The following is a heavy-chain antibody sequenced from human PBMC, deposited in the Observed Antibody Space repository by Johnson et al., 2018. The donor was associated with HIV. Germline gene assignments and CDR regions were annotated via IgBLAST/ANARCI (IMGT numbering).Heavy chain of an antibody. Sequence: VQLVESGGGVVQPGRSLRLSCAASEFSFSTYALHWVRQAPGEGLEWVAVISYDGSNKYYADSVKGRFTISRDNSKNTLYLQMNSLRAEDTAVYYCARDEPYNLNAFDIWGQGTMVTVSS. CDR2: ISYDGSNK. CDR1: EFSFSTYA. J-gene: IGHJ3*02. V-gene: IGHV3-30-3*01. CDR3: ARDEPYNLNAFDI. D-gene: IGHD5-24*01.